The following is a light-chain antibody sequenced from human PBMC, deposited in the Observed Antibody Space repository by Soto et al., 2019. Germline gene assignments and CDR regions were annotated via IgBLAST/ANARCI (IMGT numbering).Light chain of an antibody. Sequence: QAVVTQPPSASGALGQSVTISCTGSSSNIGAVYDVHWYQQFPGRAPRLLIFGNNNRPSGVPDRCSGSKSGTSASLDISGLQADDEADYYCQSFDTRLNSVVFGGGTKLTVL. V-gene: IGLV1-40*01. J-gene: IGLJ2*01. CDR1: SSNIGAVYD. CDR2: GNN. CDR3: QSFDTRLNSVV.